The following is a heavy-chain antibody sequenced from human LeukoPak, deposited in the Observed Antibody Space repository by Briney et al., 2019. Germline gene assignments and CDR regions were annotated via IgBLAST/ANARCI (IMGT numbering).Heavy chain of an antibody. CDR1: GFTVSSNY. D-gene: IGHD3-10*01. Sequence: GGSLRLSCAASGFTVSSNYMSWVRQAPGKGLEWVSVMYSGGSTYYADSVKGRFTISRDNSKNTLYLQMNNLRAEDTAVYYCAKDQYYGSGSYLGDYWGQGTLVTVSS. CDR3: AKDQYYGSGSYLGDY. V-gene: IGHV3-66*01. CDR2: MYSGGST. J-gene: IGHJ4*02.